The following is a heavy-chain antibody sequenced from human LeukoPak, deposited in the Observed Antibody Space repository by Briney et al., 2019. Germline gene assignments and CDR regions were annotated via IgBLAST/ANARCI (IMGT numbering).Heavy chain of an antibody. V-gene: IGHV3-30-3*01. CDR3: AKGGLRFLEWLTPFDY. Sequence: GGSLRLSCAASGFTFSSYAMPWVRQAPGKGLEWVAVISYDGSNKYYADSVKGRFTISRDNSKNTLYLQMNSLRAEDTAVYYCAKGGLRFLEWLTPFDYWGQGTLVTVAS. CDR2: ISYDGSNK. CDR1: GFTFSSYA. D-gene: IGHD3-3*01. J-gene: IGHJ4*02.